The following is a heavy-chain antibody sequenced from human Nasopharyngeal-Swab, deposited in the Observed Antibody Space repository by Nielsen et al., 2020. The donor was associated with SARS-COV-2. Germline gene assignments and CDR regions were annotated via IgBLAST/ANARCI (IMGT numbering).Heavy chain of an antibody. D-gene: IGHD3-3*01. CDR2: IYYSGST. Sequence: SETLSLTCTVSGGSISSYYWGWIRQPPGKGLEWIGSIYYSGSTYYNPSLKSRVTISVDTSRNQFSLKLTSVTAADTAVYYCARAQNYDFWSGYYLFDYWGQGTLVTVSS. CDR1: GGSISSYY. J-gene: IGHJ4*02. CDR3: ARAQNYDFWSGYYLFDY. V-gene: IGHV4-39*01.